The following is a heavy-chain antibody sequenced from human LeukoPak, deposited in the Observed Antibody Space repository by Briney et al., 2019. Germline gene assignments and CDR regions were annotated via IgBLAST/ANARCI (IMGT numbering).Heavy chain of an antibody. Sequence: SETLSLTCTVSGGSISSYYWNWIRQPPGKGLEWLGYVHNSAGTIYNPSLKSRVTISVGTSKTQFSLKVTSVTTADTAVYYCAKGRKDFDTNLGPFDSWGQGILVTVSS. J-gene: IGHJ4*02. CDR2: VHNSAGT. CDR3: AKGRKDFDTNLGPFDS. D-gene: IGHD3-9*01. V-gene: IGHV4-59*01. CDR1: GGSISSYY.